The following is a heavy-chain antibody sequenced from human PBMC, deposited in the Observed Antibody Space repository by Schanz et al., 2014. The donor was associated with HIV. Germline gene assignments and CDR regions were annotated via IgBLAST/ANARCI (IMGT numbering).Heavy chain of an antibody. CDR3: ARDALSSRGWFDP. J-gene: IGHJ5*02. D-gene: IGHD1-26*01. V-gene: IGHV3-30-3*01. CDR1: GFTFRHYA. Sequence: QVQLVESGGGVVQPGRSLRLSCAASGFTFRHYAIHWVRQAPGKGLEWVAVISLDGDNKYYADSVKGRFTISRDNAKNSLYLQIDSLRTEDTGVYYCARDALSSRGWFDPWGQGTLVIVSS. CDR2: ISLDGDNK.